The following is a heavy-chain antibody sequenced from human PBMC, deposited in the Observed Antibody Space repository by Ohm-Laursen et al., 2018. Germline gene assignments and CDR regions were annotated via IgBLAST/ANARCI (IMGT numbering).Heavy chain of an antibody. D-gene: IGHD6-13*01. V-gene: IGHV3-30*03. CDR2: ISYDGSNK. J-gene: IGHJ4*02. Sequence: SLRLSCAASGFTFSSYGMHWVRQAPGKGLEWVAVISYDGSNKYYADSVKGRFTISRDTSKNSLYLQMNSLRAEDTAVYHCARGGQQQVEDYWGQGTLVTVSS. CDR3: ARGGQQQVEDY. CDR1: GFTFSSYG.